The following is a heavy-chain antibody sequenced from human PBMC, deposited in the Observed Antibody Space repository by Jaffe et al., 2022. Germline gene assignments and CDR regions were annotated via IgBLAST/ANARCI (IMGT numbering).Heavy chain of an antibody. CDR1: GGSISSSNW. CDR3: ASRRDYGDYGQPTATTFDY. Sequence: QVQLQESGPGLVKPSGTLSLTCAVSGGSISSSNWWSWVRQPPGKGLEWIGEIYHSGSTNYNPSLKSRVTISVDKSKNQFSLKLSSVTAADTAVYYCASRRDYGDYGQPTATTFDYWGQGTLVTVSS. V-gene: IGHV4-4*02. J-gene: IGHJ4*02. D-gene: IGHD4-17*01. CDR2: IYHSGST.